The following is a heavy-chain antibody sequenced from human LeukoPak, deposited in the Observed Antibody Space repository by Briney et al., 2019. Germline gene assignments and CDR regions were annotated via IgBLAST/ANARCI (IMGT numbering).Heavy chain of an antibody. CDR2: ISGSGGST. J-gene: IGHJ4*02. CDR1: GGSISSYY. V-gene: IGHV3-23*01. CDR3: AKRRSSGYYFDY. Sequence: ETLSLTCTVSGGSISSYYWSWVRQAPGKGLEWVSAISGSGGSTYYADSVKGRFTISRDNSKNTLYLQMNSLRAEDTAVYYCAKRRSSGYYFDYWGQGTLVTVSS.